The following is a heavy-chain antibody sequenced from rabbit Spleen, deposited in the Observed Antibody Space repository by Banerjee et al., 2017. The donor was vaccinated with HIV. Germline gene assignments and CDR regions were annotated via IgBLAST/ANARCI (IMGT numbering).Heavy chain of an antibody. J-gene: IGHJ6*01. CDR2: IWGGANGAT. Sequence: QEQLKESGGGLVQPGASLTVTCTASGFSFSSSYDMCWVRQAPGKGLEWIACIWGGANGATYYASWAKGRFTISKTSSTTVTLQMTSLTVADTATYFCARDTGSSFSSYGMDLWGPGHPRHRL. CDR1: GFSFSSSYD. D-gene: IGHD8-1*01. V-gene: IGHV1S45*01. CDR3: ARDTGSSFSSYGMDL.